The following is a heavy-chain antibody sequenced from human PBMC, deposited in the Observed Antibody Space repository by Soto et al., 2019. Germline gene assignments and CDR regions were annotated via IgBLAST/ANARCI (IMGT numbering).Heavy chain of an antibody. Sequence: GESLKISCKGSGYSFTSYWIGWVRQMPGKGLEWMGIIYPGDSDTRYSPSFQGQVTISADKSISAAYLQWSSLKASDTAMYYCARHLLGYCSGGRCLPTSKYYYYGIDVWGQGTTVTVS. CDR2: IYPGDSDT. J-gene: IGHJ6*02. D-gene: IGHD2-15*01. CDR1: GYSFTSYW. V-gene: IGHV5-51*01. CDR3: ARHLLGYCSGGRCLPTSKYYYYGIDV.